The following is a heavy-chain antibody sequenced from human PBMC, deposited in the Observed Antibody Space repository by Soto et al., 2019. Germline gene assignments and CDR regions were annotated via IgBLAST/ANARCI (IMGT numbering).Heavy chain of an antibody. V-gene: IGHV3-23*01. CDR1: GFTFSSYA. D-gene: IGHD6-13*01. Sequence: GGSLRLSCAASGFTFSSYAMSWVRQAPGKGLEWVSAISGSGGSTYYADSVKGRFTISRDNSKNTLYLQMNSLRAEDTAVYYCAKDSGGQLGPIGYFDYWGQGTLVTVSS. J-gene: IGHJ4*02. CDR2: ISGSGGST. CDR3: AKDSGGQLGPIGYFDY.